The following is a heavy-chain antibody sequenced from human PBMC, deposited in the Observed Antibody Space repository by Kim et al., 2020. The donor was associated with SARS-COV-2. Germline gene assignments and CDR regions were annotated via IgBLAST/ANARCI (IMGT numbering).Heavy chain of an antibody. V-gene: IGHV3-21*01. Sequence: GGSLRLSCAASGFTFSSYSMNWVRQAPGKGLEWVSSISSSSSYIYYADSVKGRFTISRDNAKNSLYLQMNSLRAEDTAVYYCARDRAYYDILTGYFNPYYYGMDVWGQGTTVTVSS. CDR2: ISSSSSYI. D-gene: IGHD3-9*01. CDR3: ARDRAYYDILTGYFNPYYYGMDV. J-gene: IGHJ6*02. CDR1: GFTFSSYS.